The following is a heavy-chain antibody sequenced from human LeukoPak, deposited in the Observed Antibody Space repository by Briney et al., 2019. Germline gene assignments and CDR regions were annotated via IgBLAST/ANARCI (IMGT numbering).Heavy chain of an antibody. V-gene: IGHV4-59*01. CDR1: GGSISSYF. D-gene: IGHD3-9*01. CDR3: TRDRGGISDILTGSPVPTFDY. CDR2: ISYSGST. J-gene: IGHJ4*02. Sequence: SETLSLTCTVSGGSISSYFWSWIRQPPGKGLEWIGYISYSGSTNYHPSLKSRVTISVDTSKNQFSLKLSFVTAADTAVYYCTRDRGGISDILTGSPVPTFDYWGQGTLVTVSS.